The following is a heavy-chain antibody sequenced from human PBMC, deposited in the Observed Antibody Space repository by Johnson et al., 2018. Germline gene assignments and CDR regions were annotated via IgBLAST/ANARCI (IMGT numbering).Heavy chain of an antibody. J-gene: IGHJ3*02. CDR2: ISHTGST. D-gene: IGHD6-19*01. CDR3: ARGGGLYAFDI. V-gene: IGHV4-59*01. Sequence: QVQLQESGPGLVKXSETLSLICTVSGGSISGYHWSWIRQPPGKGLEWIAFISHTGSTNYNPSIKSRVTISLETSKNQFPRKLSSVPAADTAVYYCARGGGLYAFDIWGQGTMVTVSS. CDR1: GGSISGYH.